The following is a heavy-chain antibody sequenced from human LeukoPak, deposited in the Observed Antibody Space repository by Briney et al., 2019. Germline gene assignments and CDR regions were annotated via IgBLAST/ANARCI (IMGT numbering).Heavy chain of an antibody. Sequence: PGGSLRLSCAASGFTFSSYGMHWVRQAPGKGLEGGAFIRYDGSNKYYADSVKGRFTISRDNSKNTLYLQMNSLRAEDTAVYYCAKDITMVRGVIDYWGQGTLVTVSS. J-gene: IGHJ4*02. CDR3: AKDITMVRGVIDY. D-gene: IGHD3-10*01. CDR1: GFTFSSYG. V-gene: IGHV3-30*02. CDR2: IRYDGSNK.